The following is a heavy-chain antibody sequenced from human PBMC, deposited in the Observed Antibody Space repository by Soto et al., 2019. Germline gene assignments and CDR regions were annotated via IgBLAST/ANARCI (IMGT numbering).Heavy chain of an antibody. CDR3: AREGWGWLQLSAPDY. CDR2: IIPIFGTA. V-gene: IGHV1-69*01. CDR1: GGTFSSYA. D-gene: IGHD2-21*01. J-gene: IGHJ4*02. Sequence: QVQLVQSGAEVKKPGSSVKVSCKASGGTFSSYAISWVRQAPGQGLEWMGGIIPIFGTANYAQKFQGRVTITADESTSTAYMELSSLKSEDTAVYYCAREGWGWLQLSAPDYWGQGTLVTVAS.